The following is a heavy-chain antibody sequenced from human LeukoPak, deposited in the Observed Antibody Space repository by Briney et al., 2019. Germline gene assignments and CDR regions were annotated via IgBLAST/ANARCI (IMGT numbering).Heavy chain of an antibody. Sequence: GGSLRLSCAASEFTFSSYWMSWGRQAPRKGLEWVANIKQDGSEKYYVDSVKGRFTISRDNAKNSLYLQMNSLRAEDTAVYYCARAWRYSSGWYDNWGQGTLVTVSS. CDR3: ARAWRYSSGWYDN. J-gene: IGHJ5*02. V-gene: IGHV3-7*05. CDR1: EFTFSSYW. CDR2: IKQDGSEK. D-gene: IGHD6-19*01.